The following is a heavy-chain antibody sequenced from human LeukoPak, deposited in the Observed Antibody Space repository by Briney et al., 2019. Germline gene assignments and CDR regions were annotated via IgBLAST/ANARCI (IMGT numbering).Heavy chain of an antibody. CDR1: GYTFTSYG. CDR2: ISAYNGNT. D-gene: IGHD5-18*01. J-gene: IGHJ4*02. Sequence: ASVKVSCKAFGYTFTSYGISWVRQAPGRGLVWMGWISAYNGNTNFAQKLQGRVTMTTDTSTSTAYMELRSLRSDDTAVYYCARGLEYSYFLDYWGQGTLVTVSS. V-gene: IGHV1-18*01. CDR3: ARGLEYSYFLDY.